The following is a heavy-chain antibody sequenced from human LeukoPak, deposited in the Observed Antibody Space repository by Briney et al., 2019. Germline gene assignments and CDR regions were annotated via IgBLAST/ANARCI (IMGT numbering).Heavy chain of an antibody. D-gene: IGHD4-17*01. J-gene: IGHJ6*03. V-gene: IGHV3-66*01. Sequence: GGSLRLSCAASGFTFSSYGMHWVRQAPGKGLEWVSVIYSDGSTYYTDSVKGRFTISRDNSKNTLYLQMNSLRAEDTAVYYCARVGRSLLYYYYMDVWGKGTTVTISS. CDR1: GFTFSSYG. CDR2: IYSDGST. CDR3: ARVGRSLLYYYYMDV.